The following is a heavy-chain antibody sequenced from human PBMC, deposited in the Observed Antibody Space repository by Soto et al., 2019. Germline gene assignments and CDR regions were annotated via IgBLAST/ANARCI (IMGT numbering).Heavy chain of an antibody. V-gene: IGHV1-3*01. J-gene: IGHJ2*01. CDR1: GYTFTSYA. D-gene: IGHD6-13*01. CDR3: ARDSSSSWYEWYFDL. CDR2: INAGNGNT. Sequence: QVQLVQSGAEVKKPGASVKVSCKASGYTFTSYAMHWVRQAPGQRLEWMGWINAGNGNTKYSQQFQGRVTITRDTSARTAYMELSSLRSEDTAVYYCARDSSSSWYEWYFDLWGRGTLVTVSS.